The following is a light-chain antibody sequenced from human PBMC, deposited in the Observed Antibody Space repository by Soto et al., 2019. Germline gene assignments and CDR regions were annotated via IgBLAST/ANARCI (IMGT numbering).Light chain of an antibody. CDR2: GAS. Sequence: ETVLTQSPGTLSLSPGERATLSCRASQSVSSNYLAWYQQKPGQAPRLLIFGASSRATGIPDRFSGSGSGTDFTLSISRLEPEDFAVYYCQQYVSSPPYTFGRGTKLEIK. J-gene: IGKJ2*01. V-gene: IGKV3-20*01. CDR3: QQYVSSPPYT. CDR1: QSVSSNY.